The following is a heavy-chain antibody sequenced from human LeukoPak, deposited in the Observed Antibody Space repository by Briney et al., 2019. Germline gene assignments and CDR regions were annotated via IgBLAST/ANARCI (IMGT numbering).Heavy chain of an antibody. CDR2: IKQDGSVK. Sequence: GGSLRLSCAASGFTFSSYWMSWVRQAPGKGLEWVANIKQDGSVKYYVDSVKGRFTISRDNAKNSLYLQMNSLRAEDTAVYYCARDLRIAVAGTHYYYYYGMDVWGQGTTVTVSS. J-gene: IGHJ6*02. V-gene: IGHV3-7*01. CDR3: ARDLRIAVAGTHYYYYYGMDV. D-gene: IGHD6-19*01. CDR1: GFTFSSYW.